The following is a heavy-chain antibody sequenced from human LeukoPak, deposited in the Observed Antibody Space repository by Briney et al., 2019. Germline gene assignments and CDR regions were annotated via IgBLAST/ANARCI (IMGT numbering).Heavy chain of an antibody. CDR1: GGSVSSGSYY. Sequence: LSLTCTVSGGSVSSGSYYMTWIRQAPGKGLEWVSYISNRGSTIHYADSVRGRFTISRDNAKKSLYLQMNSLRAEDTAVYYCARSADRSGYFREITLYYFDYWGQGTLVTVSS. J-gene: IGHJ4*02. CDR3: ARSADRSGYFREITLYYFDY. V-gene: IGHV3-11*01. CDR2: ISNRGSTI. D-gene: IGHD3-22*01.